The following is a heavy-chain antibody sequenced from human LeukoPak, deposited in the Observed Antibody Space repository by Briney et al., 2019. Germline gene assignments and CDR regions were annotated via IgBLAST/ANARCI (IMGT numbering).Heavy chain of an antibody. CDR2: INSDGSST. CDR1: GFTFSSYW. J-gene: IGHJ4*02. CDR3: ARGSGPIVVVPAANDY. D-gene: IGHD2-2*01. Sequence: SGGSLRLSCAASGFTFSSYWMQRVRQAPGKGLVWVSRINSDGSSTSYADSVKGRFTISRDNAKNTLYLQMHSLRAEDTAVYYCARGSGPIVVVPAANDYWGQGTLVTVSS. V-gene: IGHV3-74*01.